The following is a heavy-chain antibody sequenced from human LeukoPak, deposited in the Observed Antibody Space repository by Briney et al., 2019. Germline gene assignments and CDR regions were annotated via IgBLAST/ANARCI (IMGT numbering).Heavy chain of an antibody. Sequence: GGSLRLSCAVSGIIFSSYAMHWVRQAPGKGLEWVASISYDGSIKDYADSVKGRFTISRDNSKNTMYIQMNSLRSEDTAIYYCARDRYYYYGSFDLWGQGTLVTVSS. J-gene: IGHJ4*02. V-gene: IGHV3-30-3*01. D-gene: IGHD3-10*01. CDR3: ARDRYYYYGSFDL. CDR2: ISYDGSIK. CDR1: GIIFSSYA.